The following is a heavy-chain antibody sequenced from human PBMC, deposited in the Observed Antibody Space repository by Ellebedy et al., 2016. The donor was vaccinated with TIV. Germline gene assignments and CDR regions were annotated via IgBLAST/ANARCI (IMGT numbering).Heavy chain of an antibody. CDR2: INAGNGNT. CDR3: ARGYGYGYAY. D-gene: IGHD5-18*01. CDR1: GYTFTNYN. J-gene: IGHJ4*02. V-gene: IGHV1-3*01. Sequence: AASVKVSCKASGYTFTNYNMHWVRQAPGQRLEWMGWINAGNGNTKYSQKFQGRVTITRDTSASTAYMELSSLRSEDTALYYCARGYGYGYAYWGQGTLVTVSS.